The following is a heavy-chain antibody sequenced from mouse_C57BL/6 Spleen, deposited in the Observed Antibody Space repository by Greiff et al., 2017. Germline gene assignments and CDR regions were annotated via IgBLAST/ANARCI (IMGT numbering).Heavy chain of an antibody. CDR2: IRLKSDNYAT. D-gene: IGHD1-1*01. CDR1: GFTFSNYW. V-gene: IGHV6-3*01. J-gene: IGHJ4*01. CDR3: TGDTTEYYYAMDY. Sequence: DVTLQESGGGLVQPGGSMKLSCVASGFTFSNYWMNWVRQSPEKGLEWVAQIRLKSDNYATHYAESVKGRFTISRDDSKSSVYLQMNNLRAEDTGIYYCTGDTTEYYYAMDYWGQGTSVTVSS.